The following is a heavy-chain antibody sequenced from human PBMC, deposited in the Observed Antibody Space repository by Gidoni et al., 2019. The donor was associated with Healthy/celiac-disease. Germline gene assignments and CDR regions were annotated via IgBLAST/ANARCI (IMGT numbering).Heavy chain of an antibody. CDR3: ARDKGLVSGSYYGLGNY. J-gene: IGHJ4*02. V-gene: IGHV3-11*06. Sequence: TISRDNAKNSLYLQMNSLRAEDTAVYYCARDKGLVSGSYYGLGNYWGQGTLVTVSS. D-gene: IGHD1-26*01.